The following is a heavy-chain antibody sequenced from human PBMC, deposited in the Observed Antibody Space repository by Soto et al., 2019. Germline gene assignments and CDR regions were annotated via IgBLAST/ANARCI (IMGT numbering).Heavy chain of an antibody. CDR3: ARAVGPYDY. CDR1: GFTFSTYG. D-gene: IGHD1-26*01. V-gene: IGHV3-33*01. CDR2: IWHDGSNI. J-gene: IGHJ4*02. Sequence: QVQLVESGGGVVQPGRSLRLSCAASGFTFSTYGIHWVRQAPGKGLEWVAVIWHDGSNIYYADSVKGRFTISRDNSKSTLYLQMDSLRAEDTAVYYCARAVGPYDYWGQGTLVTVSS.